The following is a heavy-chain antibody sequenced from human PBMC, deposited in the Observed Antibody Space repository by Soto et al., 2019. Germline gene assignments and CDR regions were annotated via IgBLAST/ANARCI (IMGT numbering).Heavy chain of an antibody. CDR1: GFTFSSYG. V-gene: IGHV3-30*18. J-gene: IGHJ4*02. CDR2: ISYDGSNK. Sequence: QVQLVESGGGVVQPGRSLRLSCAASGFTFSSYGMHWVRQAPGKGLEWVAVISYDGSNKYYADSVKGRFTISRDNSKNTLYLHINSLSAEDTAVYYCAKEVDYYGSGRPTFFYYWGQGTLVTVSS. CDR3: AKEVDYYGSGRPTFFYY. D-gene: IGHD3-10*01.